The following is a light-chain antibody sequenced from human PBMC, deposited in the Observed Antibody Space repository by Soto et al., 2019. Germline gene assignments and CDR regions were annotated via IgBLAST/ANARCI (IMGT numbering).Light chain of an antibody. CDR2: DIP. V-gene: IGLV1-40*01. Sequence: SVLTQPPSVSGAPGQRVTISCTGSSSNLGAGFDVHWYQQLPGTAPRLLIYDIPARPSGVPDRFSGSKSGTSASLAITGLQAQDEAAYYCQSHDIVSGYVLGNGTKVTV. CDR1: SSNLGAGFD. J-gene: IGLJ1*01. CDR3: QSHDIVSGYV.